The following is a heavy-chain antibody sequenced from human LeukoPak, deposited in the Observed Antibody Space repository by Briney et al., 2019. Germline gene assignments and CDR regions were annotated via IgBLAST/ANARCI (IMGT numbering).Heavy chain of an antibody. CDR3: ARSSGYYSAPFDY. CDR2: ITTTGDRI. Sequence: PGGSLRLSCEASGFTFSNYEMNWVRQAPGKGLEWISYITTTGDRIQYADSVKGRFTISRDNAKNSLYLQMNSLRAEDTALYYCARSSGYYSAPFDYWGQGTLVTVSS. CDR1: GFTFSNYE. J-gene: IGHJ4*02. D-gene: IGHD3-22*01. V-gene: IGHV3-48*03.